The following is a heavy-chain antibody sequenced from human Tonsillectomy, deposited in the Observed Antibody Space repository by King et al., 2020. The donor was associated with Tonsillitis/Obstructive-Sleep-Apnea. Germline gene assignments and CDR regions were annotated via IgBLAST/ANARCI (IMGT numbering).Heavy chain of an antibody. V-gene: IGHV4-39*01. CDR1: GGSLSSSSYY. CDR3: AKSPCSTSCYRGDY. Sequence: QLQESGPGLVKPSETLSLTCSVAGGSLSSSSYYWGWIRQSPGKGLEWIVSIYHSGCTHYNPSLKIRVTISLDTSKNQFSLKLTSVTATDTAVYYCAKSPCSTSCYRGDYWGQGTLVTVSS. J-gene: IGHJ4*02. D-gene: IGHD2-2*02. CDR2: IYHSGCT.